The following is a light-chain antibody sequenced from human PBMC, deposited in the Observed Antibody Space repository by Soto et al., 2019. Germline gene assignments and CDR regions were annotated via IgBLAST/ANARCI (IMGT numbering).Light chain of an antibody. CDR1: QSVNSD. V-gene: IGKV3-15*01. CDR2: GAS. CDR3: QQYTKWPPDT. J-gene: IGKJ2*01. Sequence: DIVMTQSPAILSVSPGERATLSCRASQSVNSDLAWYQQKPGQAPRLLIYGASTRATGIPDRFSGSGSGTEFTLTISNLQSEDSAVYYCQQYTKWPPDTFGQGTNLEIK.